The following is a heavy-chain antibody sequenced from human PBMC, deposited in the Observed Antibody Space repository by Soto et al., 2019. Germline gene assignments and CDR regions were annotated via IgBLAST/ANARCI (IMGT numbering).Heavy chain of an antibody. V-gene: IGHV1-69*01. Sequence: QVQLMQSGAEVKKPGSSVKVSCKASGGTFSSYAISWVRQAPGQGLEWMGGIIPIPGTANYAQKFQGRVTITANESTSTADLELSSLRSEDTAVYYCARSQGSSTSLEIYYYYYYGMDVWGQGTTVTVSS. CDR3: ARSQGSSTSLEIYYYYYYGMDV. CDR1: GGTFSSYA. J-gene: IGHJ6*02. D-gene: IGHD2-2*01. CDR2: IIPIPGTA.